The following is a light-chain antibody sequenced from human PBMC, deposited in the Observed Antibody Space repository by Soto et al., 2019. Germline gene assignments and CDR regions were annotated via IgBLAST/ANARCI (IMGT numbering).Light chain of an antibody. CDR1: SSNIGSNS. CDR2: SDN. Sequence: QSVLTQPPSASGTPGQRVTISCSGSSSNIGSNSVYWYQHLPGTAPKLLIYSDNRRPSGVPDRFSGSKSGTSASLAISGLRSEDEADYYCTSYTTSATVVFGGGTKLTVL. J-gene: IGLJ2*01. CDR3: TSYTTSATVV. V-gene: IGLV1-47*02.